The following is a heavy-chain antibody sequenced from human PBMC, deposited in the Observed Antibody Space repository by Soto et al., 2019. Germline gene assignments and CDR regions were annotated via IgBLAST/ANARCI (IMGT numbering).Heavy chain of an antibody. D-gene: IGHD1-26*01. V-gene: IGHV3-23*01. CDR2: ISGSGGST. Sequence: EVHLLESGGTLVQPGGSLRLSCAASGFTFSSYAMTWVRQAPGKGLEWVSAISGSGGSTYYADSVKGRFTISRDNSKNTLYLQMNSLRAEDTAVYYCAKADSGSSPGVYWGQGTLVTVSS. J-gene: IGHJ4*02. CDR3: AKADSGSSPGVY. CDR1: GFTFSSYA.